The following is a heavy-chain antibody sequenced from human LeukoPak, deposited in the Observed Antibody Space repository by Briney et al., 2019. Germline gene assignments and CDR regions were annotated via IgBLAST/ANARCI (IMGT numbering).Heavy chain of an antibody. CDR1: GFTYSSYG. V-gene: IGHV3-30*18. CDR2: ISYDGSNK. Sequence: GGSLRLSCAASGFTYSSYGMHWVRQAPGKGLEWVAVISYDGSNKYYADSVKGRFTISRDNSKNTLYLQMNSLRAEDTAVYYCAKVGAAMDYYFDYWGQGTLVTVSS. D-gene: IGHD5-18*01. J-gene: IGHJ4*02. CDR3: AKVGAAMDYYFDY.